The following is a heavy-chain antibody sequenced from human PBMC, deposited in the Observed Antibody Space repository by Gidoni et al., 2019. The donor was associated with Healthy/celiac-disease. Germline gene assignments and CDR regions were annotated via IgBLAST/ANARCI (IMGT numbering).Heavy chain of an antibody. CDR2: ISGSGGST. J-gene: IGHJ3*02. V-gene: IGHV3-23*01. Sequence: EVQLLESGGGLVQPGGSLRLSCAASGFTFSSYAMGWVRKAPGKGLEWVAAISGSGGSTYYADSVKGRFTISRDNSKNTLYLQMNSLRAEDTAVYYCAKDQHPSGWPDNAFDIWGQGTMVTVSS. D-gene: IGHD6-19*01. CDR1: GFTFSSYA. CDR3: AKDQHPSGWPDNAFDI.